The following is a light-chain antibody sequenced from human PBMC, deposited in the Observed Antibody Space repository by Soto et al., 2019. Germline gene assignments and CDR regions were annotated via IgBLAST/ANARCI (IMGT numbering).Light chain of an antibody. CDR2: GAS. J-gene: IGKJ5*01. V-gene: IGKV3-20*01. CDR1: QSVSSCY. CDR3: QQYGSSPLT. Sequence: EIVLTQSPGTLCLSPGQRATLSCLASQSVSSCYLAWYQQKPGQAPGLLIYGASSRATGIPDRFSGSGSGTDFTLTISRLEPEDFAVYYCQQYGSSPLTFGQGTRLEIK.